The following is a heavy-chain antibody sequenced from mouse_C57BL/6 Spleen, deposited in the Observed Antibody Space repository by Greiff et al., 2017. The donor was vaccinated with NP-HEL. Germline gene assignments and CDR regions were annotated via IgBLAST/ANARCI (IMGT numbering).Heavy chain of an antibody. CDR2: IDPNSGGT. J-gene: IGHJ1*03. CDR3: ARTYGSSHWYFDV. Sequence: QVHVKQPGAELVKPGASVKLSCKASGYTFTSYWMHWVKQRPGRGLEWIGRIDPNSGGTKYNEKFKSKATLTVDKPSSTAYMQLSSLTSEDSAVYYCARTYGSSHWYFDVWGTGTTVTVSS. V-gene: IGHV1-72*01. CDR1: GYTFTSYW. D-gene: IGHD1-1*01.